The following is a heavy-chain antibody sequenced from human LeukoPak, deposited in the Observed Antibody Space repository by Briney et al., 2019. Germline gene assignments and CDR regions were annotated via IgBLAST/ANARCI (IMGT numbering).Heavy chain of an antibody. CDR3: AGGITILGVAASFDS. J-gene: IGHJ4*02. CDR2: IDHRGTA. Sequence: SETLSLTCAVYGASYNAYYLSWIRQPPGKGLEWIGDIDHRGTATYNPSLKSRLTISADASKNQFSLKLNSVTDADTAVYYCAGGITILGVAASFDSWGQGNLVIVSS. D-gene: IGHD3-3*01. V-gene: IGHV4-34*01. CDR1: GASYNAYY.